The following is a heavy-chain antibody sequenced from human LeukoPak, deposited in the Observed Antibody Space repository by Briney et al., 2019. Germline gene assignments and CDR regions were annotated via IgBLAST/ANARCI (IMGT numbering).Heavy chain of an antibody. V-gene: IGHV4-59*01. J-gene: IGHJ4*02. CDR2: IYYSGST. D-gene: IGHD3-22*01. Sequence: SETLSLTCTVSGGSISSYYWSWIRQPPGKGLEWIGYIYYSGSTNYSPSLRSRVTISVDTSKNEFSLKLRSVTAADTAEYYCAGVTGYMIEDYFDYWGQGTLVTVSS. CDR1: GGSISSYY. CDR3: AGVTGYMIEDYFDY.